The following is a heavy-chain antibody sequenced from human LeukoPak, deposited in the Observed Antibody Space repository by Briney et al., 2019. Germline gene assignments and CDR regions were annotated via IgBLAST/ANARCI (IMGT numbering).Heavy chain of an antibody. J-gene: IGHJ4*02. D-gene: IGHD3-22*01. CDR3: ARGGYSGSYYRFS. Sequence: GGSLRLSCAASGFTFSDYWMHWVRQVPGKGLVWLSRISKKGDNAVYADSAKGRFTMSRDNAKKTVYLQLTTLRPEDTAVYYCARGGYSGSYYRFSWGQGTLVTASS. CDR1: GFTFSDYW. V-gene: IGHV3-74*01. CDR2: ISKKGDNA.